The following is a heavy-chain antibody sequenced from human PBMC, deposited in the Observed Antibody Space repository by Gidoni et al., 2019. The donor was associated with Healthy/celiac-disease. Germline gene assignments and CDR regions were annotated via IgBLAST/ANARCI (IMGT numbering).Heavy chain of an antibody. CDR1: GFTFSSYG. D-gene: IGHD6-19*01. CDR2: ISYDGSNK. CDR3: AKPRLGSGWYEAFDI. V-gene: IGHV3-30*18. Sequence: QVQLVESGGGVVQPGRSLRLSCAASGFTFSSYGMHWVRQAPGKGLEWVAVISYDGSNKYYADSVKGRFTISRDNSKNTLYLQMNSLRAEDTAVYYCAKPRLGSGWYEAFDIWGQGTMVTVSS. J-gene: IGHJ3*02.